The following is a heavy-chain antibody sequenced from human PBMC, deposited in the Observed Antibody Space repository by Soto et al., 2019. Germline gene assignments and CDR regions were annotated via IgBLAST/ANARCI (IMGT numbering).Heavy chain of an antibody. CDR3: ARSHTRYSSPDY. J-gene: IGHJ4*02. D-gene: IGHD3-22*01. Sequence: SXTLSLTCTVAWDSINKFRRSWILQPPGKGLEWIGCFYFSTNYNPALNSRVTISVDRSKNHFSLKLTSVTAADTAVYFCARSHTRYSSPDYWGQRTLVTGSS. CDR2: FYFST. V-gene: IGHV4-59*08. CDR1: WDSINKFR.